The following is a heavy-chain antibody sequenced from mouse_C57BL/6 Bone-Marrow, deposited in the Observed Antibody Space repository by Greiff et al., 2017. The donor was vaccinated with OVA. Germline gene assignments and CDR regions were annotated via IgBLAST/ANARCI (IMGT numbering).Heavy chain of an antibody. CDR3: ARCGTRDYFDY. CDR2: IYPSDSET. D-gene: IGHD3-1*01. CDR1: GYTFTSYW. J-gene: IGHJ2*01. V-gene: IGHV1-61*01. Sequence: QVQLQQPGAELVRPGSSVKLSCKASGYTFTSYWMDWVKQRPGQGLEWIGNIYPSDSETHYNQKFKGKATLTVDKSSSTAYMQLSSLTSEDAAVYYCARCGTRDYFDYWGQGTTLTVSS.